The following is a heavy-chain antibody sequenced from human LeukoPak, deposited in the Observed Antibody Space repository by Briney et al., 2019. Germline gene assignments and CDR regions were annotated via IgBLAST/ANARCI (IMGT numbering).Heavy chain of an antibody. CDR3: ARDSYCSSTSCYTWYFDL. Sequence: GRSLRLSCAVSGFTFSSYAMHWVRQAPGKGLEWVAVISYDGSNKYYADSVKGRFTISRDNSKNTLYLQMNSLRAEDTAVYYCARDSYCSSTSCYTWYFDLWGRGILVTVSS. CDR1: GFTFSSYA. D-gene: IGHD2-2*02. J-gene: IGHJ2*01. V-gene: IGHV3-30-3*01. CDR2: ISYDGSNK.